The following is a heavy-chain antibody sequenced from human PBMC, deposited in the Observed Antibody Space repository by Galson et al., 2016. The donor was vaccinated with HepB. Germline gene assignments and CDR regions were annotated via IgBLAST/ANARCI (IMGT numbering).Heavy chain of an antibody. Sequence: TLSLTCSVSSGSITSGDYYWSWIRQSPGKGLEWIGFTSYSGTTYYTPSLKSRVAISVDTSKNQFSLKLSSVTAADTAVYFCAREVVERLNWFDPWGQGTLVTVSS. CDR3: AREVVERLNWFDP. CDR2: TSYSGTT. CDR1: SGSITSGDYY. D-gene: IGHD2-15*01. V-gene: IGHV4-30-4*01. J-gene: IGHJ5*02.